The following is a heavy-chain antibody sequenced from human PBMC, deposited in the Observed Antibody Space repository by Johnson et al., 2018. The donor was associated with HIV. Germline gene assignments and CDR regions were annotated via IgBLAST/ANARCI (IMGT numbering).Heavy chain of an antibody. CDR3: ARGALGDWVDAFDI. J-gene: IGHJ3*02. CDR1: GFTVSGNY. V-gene: IGHV3-30-3*01. Sequence: VQLVESGGGLVQPGGSLRLSCAASGFTVSGNYMNWVRQAPGKGLEWVAVISYDGSNKYYADSVKGRFTISRDNSKNTLYLQMNSLRAEDTAVFYCARGALGDWVDAFDIWGQGTMVTVSS. CDR2: ISYDGSNK. D-gene: IGHD3-16*01.